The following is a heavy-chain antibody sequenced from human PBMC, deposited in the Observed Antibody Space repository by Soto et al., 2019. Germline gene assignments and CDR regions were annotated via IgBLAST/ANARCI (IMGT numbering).Heavy chain of an antibody. CDR1: NGSISTYY. D-gene: IGHD3-9*01. CDR3: VRDYLLTGFDT. J-gene: IGHJ5*02. CDR2: VYYSGTT. Sequence: ATLSLTGTVSNGSISTYYWTWVRQPPGKGLEWIGYVYYSGTTNYNPSLKSRVGMSIDTSKNQFSLELKSVTAADTATYYCVRDYLLTGFDTWGQGTLVTVSS. V-gene: IGHV4-59*01.